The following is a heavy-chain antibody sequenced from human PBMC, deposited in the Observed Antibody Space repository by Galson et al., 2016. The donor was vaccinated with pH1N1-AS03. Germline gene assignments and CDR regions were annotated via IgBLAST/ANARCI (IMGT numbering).Heavy chain of an antibody. Sequence: SVKVSCKASGGTLNNDAINWVRQAPGQGLEWMGGISPIFGSANHAQKFQGRVTITADIFTNTVYMELSSLRSEDTAAYYCARGLTYHFGSGSVFWGQGTLVTVSS. J-gene: IGHJ4*02. D-gene: IGHD3-10*01. CDR2: ISPIFGSA. CDR3: ARGLTYHFGSGSVF. V-gene: IGHV1-69*06. CDR1: GGTLNNDA.